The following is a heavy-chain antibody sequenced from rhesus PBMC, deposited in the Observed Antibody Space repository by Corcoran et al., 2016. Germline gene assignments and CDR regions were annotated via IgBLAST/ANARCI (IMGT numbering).Heavy chain of an antibody. D-gene: IGHD1-26*01. CDR1: GYPISSGNG. J-gene: IGHJ3*01. Sequence: QVQLQESGPGLVKPSETLSITCAVSGYPISSGNGWSWIRQPPGKGLGWIGYIVGSSGSTNYNPSLRIRFTISKDTSMNQFSLKVSSVSAADTAVYYCARGRNWNYGAFDFWGQGLRVTVSS. CDR3: ARGRNWNYGAFDF. CDR2: IVGSSGST. V-gene: IGHV4-127*01.